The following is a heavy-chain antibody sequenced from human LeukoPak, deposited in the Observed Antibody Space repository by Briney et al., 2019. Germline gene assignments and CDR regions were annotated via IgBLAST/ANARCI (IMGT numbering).Heavy chain of an antibody. CDR3: ARQWLPNGYFDY. CDR1: GYTFTGYY. CDR2: VNPNSGVT. Sequence: ASVKVSCKASGYTFTGYYMHWVRQAPGQGLEWMGRVNPNSGVTNSIQKFQGRVTMTRDTSISTAYMELSGLRSDDTAVYYCARQWLPNGYFDYWGQGTLVTVSS. D-gene: IGHD6-19*01. V-gene: IGHV1-2*06. J-gene: IGHJ4*02.